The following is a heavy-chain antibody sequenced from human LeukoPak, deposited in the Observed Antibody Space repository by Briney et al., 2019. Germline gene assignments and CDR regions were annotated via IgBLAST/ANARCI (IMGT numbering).Heavy chain of an antibody. Sequence: GGSLRLSCAASGFTFSSYWMHWVRQSPGKGLVWVSRINSDGSSTSYADSVKGRVTISRDNAKNTLCLQMNSLRAEDTAVYYCARDGDSSGYYVNFDYWGQGTLVTVSS. CDR1: GFTFSSYW. CDR3: ARDGDSSGYYVNFDY. J-gene: IGHJ4*02. V-gene: IGHV3-74*01. D-gene: IGHD3-22*01. CDR2: INSDGSST.